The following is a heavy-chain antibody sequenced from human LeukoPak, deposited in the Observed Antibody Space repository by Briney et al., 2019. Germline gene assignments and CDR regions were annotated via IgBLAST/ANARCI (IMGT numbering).Heavy chain of an antibody. CDR2: LYSGGST. V-gene: IGHV3-66*01. D-gene: IGHD3-22*01. CDR3: AMYSSANAREFQG. CDR1: GFTVSSHY. Sequence: GGSLRLSCAASGFTVSSHYMSWVRQAPGKGLECVSILYSGGSTYHADSVKGRFTISRDNSKNTLYLQMNSLRVEDTAVYYCAMYSSANAREFQGWGQGTLVTVSS. J-gene: IGHJ1*01.